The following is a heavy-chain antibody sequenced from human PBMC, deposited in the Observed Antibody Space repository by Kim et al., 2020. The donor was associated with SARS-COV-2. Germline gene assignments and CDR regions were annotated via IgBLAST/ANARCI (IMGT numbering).Heavy chain of an antibody. Sequence: PSLKDRVCISVDTSKNQFSLRLSSVTAADTAVYYCARDGINPRRTDAFDIWGQGTVVTVSS. J-gene: IGHJ3*02. V-gene: IGHV4-59*01. D-gene: IGHD1-1*01. CDR3: ARDGINPRRTDAFDI.